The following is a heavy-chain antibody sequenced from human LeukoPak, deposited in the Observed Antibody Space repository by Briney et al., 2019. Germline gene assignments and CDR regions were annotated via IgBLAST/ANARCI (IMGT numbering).Heavy chain of an antibody. CDR3: ARGTLWPHGHMGMDV. V-gene: IGHV1-8*02. CDR2: MNPNSGNT. D-gene: IGHD5-24*01. J-gene: IGHJ6*02. Sequence: ASVKVSCKASGYTFTSYAMNWVRQATGQGLEWMGWMNPNSGNTGYAQKFQGRVTMTRNTSISTAYMELSSLRSEDTAVYYCARGTLWPHGHMGMDVWGQGTTVTVSS. CDR1: GYTFTSYA.